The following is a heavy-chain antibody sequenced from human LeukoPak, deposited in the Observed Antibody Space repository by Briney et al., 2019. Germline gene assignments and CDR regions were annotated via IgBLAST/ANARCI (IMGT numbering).Heavy chain of an antibody. CDR1: GGSISSYY. CDR2: IYYSGST. CDR3: ASYIAAARMDV. J-gene: IGHJ6*02. V-gene: IGHV4-59*06. Sequence: SETLSLTCTVSGGSISSYYWSWIRQPPGKGLEWIGYIYYSGSTYYNPSLKSRVTISVDTSKNQFSLKLSSVTAADTAVYYCASYIAAARMDVWGQGTTVTVSS. D-gene: IGHD6-13*01.